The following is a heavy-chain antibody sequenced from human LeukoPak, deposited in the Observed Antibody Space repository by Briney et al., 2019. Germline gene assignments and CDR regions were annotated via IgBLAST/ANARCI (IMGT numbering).Heavy chain of an antibody. Sequence: GASVKVSYKVSGYTLTELSMHWVRQVPGEGLEWMGGFDPEDGATIYARKFLGRVAMTEDTSTDTGYMELTSLRSEDTAVYYCTTSIISGLLEYWGQGTLVTVSS. CDR3: TTSIISGLLEY. V-gene: IGHV1-24*01. J-gene: IGHJ4*02. CDR1: GYTLTELS. CDR2: FDPEDGAT. D-gene: IGHD1-1*01.